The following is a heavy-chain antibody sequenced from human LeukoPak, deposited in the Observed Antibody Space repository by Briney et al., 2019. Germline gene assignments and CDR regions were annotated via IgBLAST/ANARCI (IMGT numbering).Heavy chain of an antibody. D-gene: IGHD3/OR15-3a*01. V-gene: IGHV6-1*01. CDR1: GDSVSSSSAA. CDR2: TYYRSRWYN. J-gene: IGHJ3*02. CDR3: VRDSGLGLDAFDI. Sequence: ASQTLSLTCATSGDSVSSSSAAWNWIRQSPSRGLEWLGRTYYRSRWYNDYAVSVKGRITVNPDTSKNQFSLHLNSVSPDDTAVYYCVRDSGLGLDAFDIWGQGTMVTVSS.